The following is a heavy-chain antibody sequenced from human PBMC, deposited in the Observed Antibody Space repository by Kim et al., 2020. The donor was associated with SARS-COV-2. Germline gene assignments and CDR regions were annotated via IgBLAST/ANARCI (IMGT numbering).Heavy chain of an antibody. J-gene: IGHJ4*02. CDR3: ARGTSFFDY. CDR2: DKT. Sequence: DKTKHSHKFQGSVTITRDTSASTVCMELSSVRSEDTAVYYCARGTSFFDYWGQGTLVTVS. D-gene: IGHD6-6*01. V-gene: IGHV1-3*01.